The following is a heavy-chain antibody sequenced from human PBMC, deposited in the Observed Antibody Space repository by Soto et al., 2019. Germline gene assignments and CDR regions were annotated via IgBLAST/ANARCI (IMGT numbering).Heavy chain of an antibody. D-gene: IGHD6-13*01. V-gene: IGHV4-31*03. CDR3: ARGGIAAAAPPDY. J-gene: IGHJ4*02. Sequence: QVQLQESGPGLVKPSQTLSLTCTVSGGSISSGGYYWSWIRQHPGKGLEWIGYIYYSGSTYYNPSLKWRVTISADTLKNQFSLKLSSVTAADTAVYYCARGGIAAAAPPDYWGQGTLVTVSS. CDR1: GGSISSGGYY. CDR2: IYYSGST.